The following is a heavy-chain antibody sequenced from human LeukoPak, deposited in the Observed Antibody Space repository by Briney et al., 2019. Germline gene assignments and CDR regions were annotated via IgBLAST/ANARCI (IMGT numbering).Heavy chain of an antibody. CDR1: GYSFTSYW. J-gene: IGHJ4*02. D-gene: IGHD2-2*01. Sequence: GESLKISCKGSGYSFTSYWIGWVRQMPGKGLEWMGIIYPGDSDTRYSPSFQGQVTISADKSISTAYLQWSSLKASDTAIYYCARPAMDCSSTSCYLRHFDYWGQGTLVTVSS. V-gene: IGHV5-51*01. CDR2: IYPGDSDT. CDR3: ARPAMDCSSTSCYLRHFDY.